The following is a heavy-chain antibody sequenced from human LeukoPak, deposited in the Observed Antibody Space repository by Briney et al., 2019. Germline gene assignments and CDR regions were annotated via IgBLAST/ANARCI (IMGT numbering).Heavy chain of an antibody. V-gene: IGHV4-34*01. Sequence: GSLRLSCAASGFTFSDYYMSWIRQPPGKGLEWIGEINHSGSTNYNPSLKSRVTISVDTSKNQFSLKLSSVTAADTAVYYCARRPYCGGDCYVTTFDYWGQGTLVTVSS. D-gene: IGHD2-21*02. CDR3: ARRPYCGGDCYVTTFDY. CDR2: INHSGST. J-gene: IGHJ4*02. CDR1: GFTFSDYY.